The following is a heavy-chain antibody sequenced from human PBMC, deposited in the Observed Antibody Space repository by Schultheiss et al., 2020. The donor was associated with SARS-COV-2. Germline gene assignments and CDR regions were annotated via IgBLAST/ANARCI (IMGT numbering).Heavy chain of an antibody. Sequence: SVKVSCKASGFTFTSSAVQWVRQARGQRLEWIGWIVVGSGNTNYAQKFQERVTITRDMSTSTAYMELSSLRSDDTAVYYCARTYCSGGSCYYLDYWGQGTLVTVSS. CDR1: GFTFTSSA. CDR3: ARTYCSGGSCYYLDY. V-gene: IGHV1-58*01. D-gene: IGHD2-15*01. CDR2: IVVGSGNT. J-gene: IGHJ4*02.